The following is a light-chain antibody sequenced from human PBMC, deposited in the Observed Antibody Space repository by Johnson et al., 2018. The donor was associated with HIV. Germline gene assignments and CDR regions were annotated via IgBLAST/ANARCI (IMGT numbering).Light chain of an antibody. Sequence: QSVLTQPPSVSAAPGQKVTISCSGSSSNIGSNYVSWYQQLPGTAPKLLIYENNKRPSGIPDRFSGSKSGTSATLGITGLQTGDEAEYYCGTWDSRLSAAYVFGTGTRVTVL. J-gene: IGLJ1*01. CDR2: ENN. CDR3: GTWDSRLSAAYV. V-gene: IGLV1-51*02. CDR1: SSNIGSNY.